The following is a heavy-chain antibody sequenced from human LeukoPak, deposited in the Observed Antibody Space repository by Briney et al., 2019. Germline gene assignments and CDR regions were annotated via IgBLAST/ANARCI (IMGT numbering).Heavy chain of an antibody. Sequence: GGSLRLSCAASGFTFSSYWMHWVRHVPGKGLVWVSRINSDGSSTDYGDSVKGRFTISRDNAKNTLYLQMNSLRAEDTAVYYCARDETGELDYWGQGTLVTVSS. V-gene: IGHV3-74*01. CDR1: GFTFSSYW. CDR3: ARDETGELDY. D-gene: IGHD7-27*01. CDR2: INSDGSST. J-gene: IGHJ4*02.